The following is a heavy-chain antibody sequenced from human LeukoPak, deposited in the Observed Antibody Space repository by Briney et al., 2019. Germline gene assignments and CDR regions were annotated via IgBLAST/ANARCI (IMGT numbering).Heavy chain of an antibody. Sequence: GGSLRLSCAASGFNFSSYGMTWVRQAPGKGLEWVSIISGSGRDTYYADSVKGRFTISRDKSKNTLYLQMNSLRAEDTAVYYCAKGQISRSDRFDYWGQGTLVTVSS. D-gene: IGHD3-3*02. CDR3: AKGQISRSDRFDY. CDR1: GFNFSSYG. V-gene: IGHV3-23*01. J-gene: IGHJ4*02. CDR2: ISGSGRDT.